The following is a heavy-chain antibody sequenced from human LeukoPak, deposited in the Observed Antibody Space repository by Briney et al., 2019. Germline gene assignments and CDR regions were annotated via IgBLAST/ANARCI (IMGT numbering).Heavy chain of an antibody. CDR1: GYTLTELS. CDR2: FDPEDGET. D-gene: IGHD3-3*01. CDR3: ATLRPLRFLEWLYLFDY. Sequence: GASVKVSCKVSGYTLTELSMHWVRQAPGKGLEWMGGFDPEDGETIYAQKFQGRVTMTEDTSTDTAYMELSSLRSEDTAVYYCATLRPLRFLEWLYLFDYWGQGTLVTVSS. V-gene: IGHV1-24*01. J-gene: IGHJ4*02.